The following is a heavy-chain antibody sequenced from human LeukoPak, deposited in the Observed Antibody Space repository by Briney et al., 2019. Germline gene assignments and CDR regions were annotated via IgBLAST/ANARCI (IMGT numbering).Heavy chain of an antibody. D-gene: IGHD3-22*01. CDR3: AREYYYDSSGYSLDY. CDR2: IWSDGSNK. J-gene: IGHJ4*02. Sequence: PGGSLRLSCAASGFTFSSSGMHWVRQAPGKGLEWVAVIWSDGSNKYYADSVKGRFTISRDNSKNTLYLQMNSLRAEDTAVYYCAREYYYDSSGYSLDYWGQGTLVTVSS. CDR1: GFTFSSSG. V-gene: IGHV3-33*01.